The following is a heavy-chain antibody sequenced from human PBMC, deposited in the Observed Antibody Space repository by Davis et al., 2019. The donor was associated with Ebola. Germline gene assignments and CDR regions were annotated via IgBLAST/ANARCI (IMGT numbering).Heavy chain of an antibody. CDR2: ISGSGGST. CDR3: AKDKNYDFWSGYPHDAFDI. D-gene: IGHD3-3*01. J-gene: IGHJ3*02. Sequence: LSLTCAASGFTFSSYAMSWVRQAPGKGLEWVSAISGSGGSTYYADSVKGRLTISRDNSKNTLYLQMNSLRAEDTAIYYCAKDKNYDFWSGYPHDAFDIWGQGTMVTVSS. V-gene: IGHV3-23*01. CDR1: GFTFSSYA.